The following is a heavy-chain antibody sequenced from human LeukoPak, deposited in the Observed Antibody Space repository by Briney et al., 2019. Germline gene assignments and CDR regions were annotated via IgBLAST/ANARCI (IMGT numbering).Heavy chain of an antibody. CDR3: ARPTGRYGRFPWYFDY. CDR2: INHSGST. Sequence: SETLSLTCAVYGGSFSGYYWSWIRQPPGKGLEWIGEINHSGSTNYNPSLKSRVTISVDTSKNQFSLKLSSVTAADTAVYYCARPTGRYGRFPWYFDYWGQGTLVTVSS. CDR1: GGSFSGYY. V-gene: IGHV4-34*01. J-gene: IGHJ4*02. D-gene: IGHD3-10*01.